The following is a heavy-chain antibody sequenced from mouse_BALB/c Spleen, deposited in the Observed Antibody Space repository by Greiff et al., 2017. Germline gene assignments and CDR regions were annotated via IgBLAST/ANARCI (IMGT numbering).Heavy chain of an antibody. CDR2: IYPYNGGT. V-gene: IGHV1S29*02. D-gene: IGHD1-1*01. J-gene: IGHJ4*01. CDR3: ASITTVVDYYAMDY. CDR1: GYTFTDYN. Sequence: EVKLMESGPELVKPGASVKISCKASGYTFTDYNMHWVKQSHGKSLEWIGYIYPYNGGTGYNQKFKSKATLTVDNSSSTAYMELRSLTSEDSAVYYCASITTVVDYYAMDYWGQGTSVTVSS.